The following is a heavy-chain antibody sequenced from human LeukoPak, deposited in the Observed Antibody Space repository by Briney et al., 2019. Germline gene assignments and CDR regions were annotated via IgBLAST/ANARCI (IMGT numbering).Heavy chain of an antibody. V-gene: IGHV4-39*07. Sequence: SETLSLTCTVSGGSISSSHYWGWIRQPPGKGLEWIGSIYYSGSTYYNPSLQSRVTISGDTSKNQFSLKLSSVTAADTAVYYCANSIDFDYGDYYFDYWGQGALVTISS. CDR3: ANSIDFDYGDYYFDY. CDR2: IYYSGST. CDR1: GGSISSSHY. D-gene: IGHD4-17*01. J-gene: IGHJ4*02.